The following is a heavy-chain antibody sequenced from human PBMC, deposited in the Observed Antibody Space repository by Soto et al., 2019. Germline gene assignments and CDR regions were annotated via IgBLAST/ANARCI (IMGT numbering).Heavy chain of an antibody. CDR1: GYTFTSYD. J-gene: IGHJ6*02. V-gene: IGHV1-8*01. CDR2: MNPNSGNT. D-gene: IGHD6-6*01. Sequence: ASVKVSCKASGYTFTSYDINWVRQATGQGLEWMGWMNPNSGNTGYAQKLQGRVTMTRNTSISTAYMELSSLRSEDTAVYYCAGGQNSYYYYYYGMDVWGQGTTVTVSS. CDR3: AGGQNSYYYYYYGMDV.